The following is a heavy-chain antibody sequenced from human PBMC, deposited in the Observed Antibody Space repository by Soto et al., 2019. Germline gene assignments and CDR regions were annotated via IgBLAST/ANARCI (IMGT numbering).Heavy chain of an antibody. V-gene: IGHV3-30-3*01. D-gene: IGHD2-15*01. CDR1: GFTFGRYA. CDR3: ARVLVEVTIKSAVDF. J-gene: IGHJ3*01. Sequence: QVQLVESGGGVVQPGRSLRLSCAASGFTFGRYAIHWLRQAPGKGLEWVAAMSYDGGSQYYTDSVKGRFTISRDNSKNTLYLQMSSLRPEDTATYYCARVLVEVTIKSAVDFWGQGTIVTVSS. CDR2: MSYDGGSQ.